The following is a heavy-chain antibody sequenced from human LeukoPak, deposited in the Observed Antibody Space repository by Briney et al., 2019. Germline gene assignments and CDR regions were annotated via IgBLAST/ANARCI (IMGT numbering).Heavy chain of an antibody. V-gene: IGHV3-21*01. CDR2: ISSSSSYI. Sequence: PGGSLRLSCAASGFTFSSYSMNWVRQAPGKGLEWVSSISSSSSYIYYADSVKGRFTISRDNAKNSLYLQMNSLRAEDTAVYYCARVRYDFWNPFSVWGQGTLVTVSS. D-gene: IGHD3-3*01. CDR3: ARVRYDFWNPFSV. J-gene: IGHJ4*02. CDR1: GFTFSSYS.